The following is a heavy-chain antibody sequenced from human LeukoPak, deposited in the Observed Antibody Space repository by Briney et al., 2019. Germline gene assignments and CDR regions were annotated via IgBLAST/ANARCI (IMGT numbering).Heavy chain of an antibody. Sequence: PGGSLRLSCEDSGFTFSAYAMTWVRQAPGKGLEWVSSISSSSSYIYYADSVKGRFTISRDNAKNSLYLQMNSLRAEDTAVYYCARDSLQYYYDSSGSTNDAFDIWGQGTMVTVSS. CDR1: GFTFSAYA. CDR3: ARDSLQYYYDSSGSTNDAFDI. D-gene: IGHD3-22*01. J-gene: IGHJ3*02. V-gene: IGHV3-21*01. CDR2: ISSSSSYI.